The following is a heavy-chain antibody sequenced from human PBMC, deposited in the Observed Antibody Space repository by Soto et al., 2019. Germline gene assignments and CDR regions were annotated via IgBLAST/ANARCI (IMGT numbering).Heavy chain of an antibody. D-gene: IGHD6-6*01. CDR3: TTDGPYRRSSIWFDP. Sequence: EVQLVESGGGLVKPGGSLRLSCAASGFTFNNAWMTWVRQAPGKGLEWVGRIKSKADGETTDYAAPVKGRFTISREDSKSTLYLQMNSLKTEDTAVYYCTTDGPYRRSSIWFDPWGQGTRVTVSS. V-gene: IGHV3-15*01. CDR2: IKSKADGETT. J-gene: IGHJ5*02. CDR1: GFTFNNAW.